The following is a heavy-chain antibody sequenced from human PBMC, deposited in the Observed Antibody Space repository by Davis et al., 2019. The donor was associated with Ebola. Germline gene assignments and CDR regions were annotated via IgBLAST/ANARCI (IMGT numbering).Heavy chain of an antibody. CDR2: IYSGGST. V-gene: IGHV3-66*01. Sequence: GESLKISCAASGFTFSSNYMSWVRQAPGKGLEWVSVIYSGGSTYYADSVKGRFTISRDNSKNTLYLQMNSLRAEDTAVYYCARVSAAAGLYWGQGTLGTVSS. J-gene: IGHJ4*02. CDR1: GFTFSSNY. CDR3: ARVSAAAGLY. D-gene: IGHD6-13*01.